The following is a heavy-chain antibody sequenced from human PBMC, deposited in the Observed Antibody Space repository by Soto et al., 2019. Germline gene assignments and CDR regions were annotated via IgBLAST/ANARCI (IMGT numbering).Heavy chain of an antibody. CDR2: ISYDGTNE. CDR3: ARPCLYSSNPHYYYYGMDV. CDR1: GFTFSSYP. J-gene: IGHJ6*02. V-gene: IGHV3-30-3*01. Sequence: QVQLVESGGGVVQPGRSLRLSCAASGFTFSSYPMDWVRQAPGKGLEWVAVISYDGTNEHYADSVKGRFTISRDNSKNTLYLQMYSLRAEDTAVYYCARPCLYSSNPHYYYYGMDVWGQGTTVTVSS. D-gene: IGHD6-13*01.